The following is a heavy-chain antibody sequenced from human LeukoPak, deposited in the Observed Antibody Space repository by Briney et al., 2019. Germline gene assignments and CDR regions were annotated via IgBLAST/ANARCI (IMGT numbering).Heavy chain of an antibody. J-gene: IGHJ4*02. Sequence: PGGSLRLSCAASGFTFRSYEMNWVRQAPGKGLEWVSSITSRSSYIYHADSVRGRFTISRDTAKNSLFLQMNSLRAEDTAVYYCASGRGGYYYDSRIFNYWGQGGLVTVSS. CDR2: ITSRSSYI. V-gene: IGHV3-21*01. CDR1: GFTFRSYE. CDR3: ASGRGGYYYDSRIFNY. D-gene: IGHD3-22*01.